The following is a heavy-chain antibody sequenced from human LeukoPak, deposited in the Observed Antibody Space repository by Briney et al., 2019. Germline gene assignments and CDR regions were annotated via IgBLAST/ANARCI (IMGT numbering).Heavy chain of an antibody. CDR1: GGSISSSSYY. Sequence: SETLSLTCTVSGGSISSSSYYWGWVRQPPGQGLEWIGTIPYSGNAYYSPSLKSRVTISVDTSMNQFSLKVSSVTAADTAVYYCARYPYSGISGWQAFDYWGQGTLVTVSS. D-gene: IGHD6-19*01. CDR3: ARYPYSGISGWQAFDY. J-gene: IGHJ4*02. CDR2: IPYSGNA. V-gene: IGHV4-39*01.